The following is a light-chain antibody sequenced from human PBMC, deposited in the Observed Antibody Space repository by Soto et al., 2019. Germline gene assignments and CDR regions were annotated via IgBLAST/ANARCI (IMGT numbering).Light chain of an antibody. J-gene: IGLJ2*01. CDR2: SNN. CDR3: ATWNDSLNGVV. Sequence: QSVLTQPPSASGTPGQRVTISCSGSSSDIGNNTVNWYQQLPGTAPKLLIYSNNERPSGVPDRLAGSKSGTSASLAISGLQSEDEADYYCATWNDSLNGVVFGGGTKLTVL. V-gene: IGLV1-44*01. CDR1: SSDIGNNT.